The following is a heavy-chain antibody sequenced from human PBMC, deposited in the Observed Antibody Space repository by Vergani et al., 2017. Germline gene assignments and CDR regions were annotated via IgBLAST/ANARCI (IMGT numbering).Heavy chain of an antibody. CDR3: AHRPVGFGAIFDWFDP. J-gene: IGHJ5*02. D-gene: IGHD3-10*01. CDR1: GFSLSTSGVG. CDR2: IYWNDDK. Sequence: QITLKESGPTLVKPTQTLTLTCTFSGFSLSTSGVGVGWIRQPPGKALEWLALIYWNDDKRYSPSLKSRLTIPKDTSKNQVVLTMTNMDPVDTATYYCAHRPVGFGAIFDWFDPWGQGTLVTVSS. V-gene: IGHV2-5*01.